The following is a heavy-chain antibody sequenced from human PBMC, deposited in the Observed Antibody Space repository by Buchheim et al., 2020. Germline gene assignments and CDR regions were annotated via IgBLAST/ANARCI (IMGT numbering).Heavy chain of an antibody. CDR2: ISSTFNNI. Sequence: EVQLVESGGGLVKPGGSQRLSCVASGFTLNNYNMNWVRQAPGKGLEWVSSISSTFNNIYYADSVKGRFTISRDNAKNILYLQMDSLRAEDTAVNYCARDFMITHHYYGMDVWGQETT. CDR1: GFTLNNYN. J-gene: IGHJ6*02. CDR3: ARDFMITHHYYGMDV. D-gene: IGHD3-16*01. V-gene: IGHV3-21*02.